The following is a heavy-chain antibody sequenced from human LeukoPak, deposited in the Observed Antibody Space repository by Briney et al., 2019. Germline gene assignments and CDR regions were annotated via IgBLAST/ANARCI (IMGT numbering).Heavy chain of an antibody. D-gene: IGHD2-8*01. Sequence: GGSLRLSCAASGFTFSGSAIHWVRKASGKGLEWVGRIRSKVNSYATAYAASVKGRFTISRDDSKNTAYLQMNSLKTEDTAVYYCRAVLDTGPTIIYYMDAWGTGTTVTVSS. CDR2: IRSKVNSYAT. V-gene: IGHV3-73*01. CDR1: GFTFSGSA. J-gene: IGHJ6*03. CDR3: RAVLDTGPTIIYYMDA.